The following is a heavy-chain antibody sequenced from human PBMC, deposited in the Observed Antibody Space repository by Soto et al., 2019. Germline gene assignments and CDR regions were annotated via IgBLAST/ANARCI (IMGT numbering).Heavy chain of an antibody. D-gene: IGHD3-9*01. Sequence: QVQLQESGPGLVKPSGTLSLTCAVSGASSSTSYWWSWVRQSPGKGLEWIGEIHYSGTTNYNPSLKXXVXRSXDKSKNQFSLTLNSVTAADTAMYYCTRALLKSLDYWGQGTLVTVSS. V-gene: IGHV4-4*02. J-gene: IGHJ4*02. CDR3: TRALLKSLDY. CDR1: GASSSTSYW. CDR2: IHYSGTT.